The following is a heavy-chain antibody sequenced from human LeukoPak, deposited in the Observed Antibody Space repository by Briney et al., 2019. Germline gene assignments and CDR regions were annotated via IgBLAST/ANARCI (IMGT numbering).Heavy chain of an antibody. Sequence: GDSLKISCKGSGYSFTSYWIGWVRQMPGKGLEWMGIIYPGDSDTRYSPSFQGQVTISADKSISTAYLQWSSLKASDTAMYYCARGGLTYYYDSSGYSFGYWGQGTLVTVSS. CDR3: ARGGLTYYYDSSGYSFGY. J-gene: IGHJ4*02. D-gene: IGHD3-22*01. CDR2: IYPGDSDT. CDR1: GYSFTSYW. V-gene: IGHV5-51*01.